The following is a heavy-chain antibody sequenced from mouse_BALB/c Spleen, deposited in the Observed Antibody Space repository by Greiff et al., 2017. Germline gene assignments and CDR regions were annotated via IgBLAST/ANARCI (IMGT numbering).Heavy chain of an antibody. J-gene: IGHJ4*01. D-gene: IGHD1-1*01. Sequence: QVQLQQSGAELVKPGASVKLSCKASGYTFTSYWMHWVKQRPGQGLEWIGEIDPSDSYTNYNQKFKGKATLTVDKSSSTAYMQLSSLTSEDSAVYYCARGPVVATRAMDYWGQGTSVTVSS. CDR2: IDPSDSYT. CDR1: GYTFTSYW. V-gene: IGHV1-69*02. CDR3: ARGPVVATRAMDY.